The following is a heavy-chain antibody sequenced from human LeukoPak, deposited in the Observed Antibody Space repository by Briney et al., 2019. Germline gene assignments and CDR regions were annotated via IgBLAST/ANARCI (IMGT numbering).Heavy chain of an antibody. D-gene: IGHD6-13*01. CDR2: INPKRGGT. CDR1: GYTFTGYY. V-gene: IGHV1-2*02. CDR3: ARDLVAATSRGEESDY. Sequence: GASVKVSCKASGYTFTGYYMLWVRQAPGQGLEWRGWINPKRGGTNYAQKFQGRVTMTRDTSISTAYMELSRLRSDDTAVYYCARDLVAATSRGEESDYWGQGTLVTVSS. J-gene: IGHJ4*02.